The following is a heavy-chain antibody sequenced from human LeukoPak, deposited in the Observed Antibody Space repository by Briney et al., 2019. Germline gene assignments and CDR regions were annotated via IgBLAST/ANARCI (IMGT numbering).Heavy chain of an antibody. CDR3: ARDWYGVGGVPDY. J-gene: IGHJ4*02. Sequence: GGFVRLSCAASGFTVSSNYMSWVRQAPGKGLEWVSIICSGGSTYYVDTVKGRSTISRDNSKNTVYLQMNSLRLEDAAVYYCARDWYGVGGVPDYWGQGTLVTVSS. CDR2: ICSGGST. CDR1: GFTVSSNY. D-gene: IGHD3-16*01. V-gene: IGHV3-66*01.